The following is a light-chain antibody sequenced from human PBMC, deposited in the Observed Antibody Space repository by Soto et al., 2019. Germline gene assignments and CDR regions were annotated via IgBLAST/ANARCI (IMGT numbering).Light chain of an antibody. CDR3: QQDGSPPILA. CDR1: QSVSSNY. CDR2: GAS. V-gene: IGKV3-20*01. Sequence: EIVLTQSPGTLSLSPGERATLSCRASQSVSSNYLAWYQQRPGQAPRLLIYGASSRATGIPDRFSGSGSGAHFPPNIKRLEPEDFAVYYCQQDGSPPILAFGGGTNVEIK. J-gene: IGKJ4*01.